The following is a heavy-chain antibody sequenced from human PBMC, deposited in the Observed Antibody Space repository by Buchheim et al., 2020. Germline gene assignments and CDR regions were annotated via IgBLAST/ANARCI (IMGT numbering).Heavy chain of an antibody. CDR1: GFTSSSYW. CDR3: ARVQRIAVAGTFYYYGMDV. Sequence: EVQLVESGGGLVQPGGSLRLSCAASGFTSSSYWMSWVRQAPGKGQEWVANIKQDGSEKYYVDSVKGRFTISRDNAKNSLYLQMNSLRAEDTAVYYCARVQRIAVAGTFYYYGMDVWGQGTT. V-gene: IGHV3-7*01. CDR2: IKQDGSEK. D-gene: IGHD6-19*01. J-gene: IGHJ6*02.